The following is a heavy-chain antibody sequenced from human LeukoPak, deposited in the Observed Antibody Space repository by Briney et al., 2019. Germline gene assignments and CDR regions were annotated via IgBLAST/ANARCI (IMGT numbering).Heavy chain of an antibody. J-gene: IGHJ4*02. D-gene: IGHD5-18*01. Sequence: PGGSLRLSCATSGFTFTTFWMHWVRQAPGKGLVWVSRINHDGSSTNYADSVKGRFTISRDNAKNTVYLQMNSLRPEDTAVYYCAKSHGYSYGFDYWGQGTLVTVSS. CDR3: AKSHGYSYGFDY. V-gene: IGHV3-74*01. CDR1: GFTFTTFW. CDR2: INHDGSST.